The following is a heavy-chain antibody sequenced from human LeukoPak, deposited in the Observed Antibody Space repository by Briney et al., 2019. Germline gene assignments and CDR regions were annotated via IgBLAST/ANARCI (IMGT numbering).Heavy chain of an antibody. V-gene: IGHV4-34*01. J-gene: IGHJ6*02. D-gene: IGHD2-2*01. CDR1: GGSFSGYY. Sequence: KPSETLSLTCAVYGGSFSGYYWSWIRQPPGKGLKWIGEINHSGSTNYNPSLKSRVTISVDTSKNQFSLKLSSVTAADTAVYYCARERYCSSTSCYDYYYYGMDVWGQGTTVTVSS. CDR3: ARERYCSSTSCYDYYYYGMDV. CDR2: INHSGST.